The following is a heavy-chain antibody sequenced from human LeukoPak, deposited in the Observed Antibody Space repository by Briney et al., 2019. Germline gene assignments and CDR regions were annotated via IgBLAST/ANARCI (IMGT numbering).Heavy chain of an antibody. D-gene: IGHD4-23*01. CDR2: IYPGDSDT. V-gene: IGHV5-51*01. CDR1: GYSFTSYW. CDR3: ARHPTTVGYYYYGMDV. J-gene: IGHJ6*02. Sequence: GESLKISCKGSGYSFTSYWIGWVRQMPGKGLEWMGIIYPGDSDTRYSPSFQGQVTISADKSISTAYLQWSSLKASDTAMYYCARHPTTVGYYYYGMDVWGQGTTVTVSS.